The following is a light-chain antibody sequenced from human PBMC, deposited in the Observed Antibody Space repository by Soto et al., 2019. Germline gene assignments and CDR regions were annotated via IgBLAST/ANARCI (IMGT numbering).Light chain of an antibody. J-gene: IGLJ3*02. CDR2: DTS. CDR1: TGAVTSGHY. CDR3: LLSDSGTLV. V-gene: IGLV7-46*01. Sequence: QAVVTQEPSLTVSPGGTVTLTCGSSTGAVTSGHYPYWFQQKPGQAPRTLIYDTSNKHSWTPARFSGSLLGGKAALTLSGAEPEDGAEYCSLLSDSGTLVFGGGTKLTVL.